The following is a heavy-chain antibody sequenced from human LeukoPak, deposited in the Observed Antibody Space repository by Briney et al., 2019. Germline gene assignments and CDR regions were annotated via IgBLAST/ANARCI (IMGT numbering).Heavy chain of an antibody. J-gene: IGHJ4*02. CDR1: GGSISSYY. V-gene: IGHV4-59*01. CDR2: IYYSGST. Sequence: SETLSLTCTVSGGSISSYYWSWIRQPPGKGLEWIGYIYYSGSTNYNPSLKSRVTISVDTSKNQFSLKLSSVTAADTAVYYCAASESTIVYYFDYWGQGTLVTVSP. D-gene: IGHD2-2*01. CDR3: AASESTIVYYFDY.